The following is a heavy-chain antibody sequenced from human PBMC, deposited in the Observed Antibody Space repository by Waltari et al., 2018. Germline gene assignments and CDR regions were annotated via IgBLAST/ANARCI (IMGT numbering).Heavy chain of an antibody. CDR3: ARDYTAMEKHDAFDI. V-gene: IGHV1-69*05. CDR1: GGTFSSYA. D-gene: IGHD5-18*01. J-gene: IGHJ3*02. Sequence: QVQLVQSGAEVKKPGSSVKVSCKASGGTFSSYAISWVRQAPGQGLEWMGGIIPIFGTANYAQKFQGRVTITTDESMSTAYMELSSLRSEDTAVYYCARDYTAMEKHDAFDIWGQGTMVTVSS. CDR2: IIPIFGTA.